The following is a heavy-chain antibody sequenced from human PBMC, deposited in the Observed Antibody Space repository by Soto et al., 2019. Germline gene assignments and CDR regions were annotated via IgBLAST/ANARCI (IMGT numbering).Heavy chain of an antibody. CDR1: GDNFAGYS. V-gene: IGHV5-51*01. Sequence: PGESLKLSWKGSGDNFAGYSSGWVRQLPGKGLELMGIIYPSDSDTRYRPSFQGQVTISADKSISSAYLQWSSLRASDTAMYYCARGGVSTRTFDYWGQGTLVTVSS. CDR2: IYPSDSDT. D-gene: IGHD3-3*01. J-gene: IGHJ4*02. CDR3: ARGGVSTRTFDY.